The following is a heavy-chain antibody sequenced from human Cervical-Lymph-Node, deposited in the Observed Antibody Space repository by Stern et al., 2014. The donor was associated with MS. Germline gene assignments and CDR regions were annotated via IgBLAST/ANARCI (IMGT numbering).Heavy chain of an antibody. J-gene: IGHJ4*02. D-gene: IGHD6-13*01. CDR1: GFSFSRYA. CDR3: ASAYSSSHYYFDY. Sequence: VQSGRSLRLPCAASGFSFSRYAMHRVRQAPGKGLAWVAVMWYDRSNPYYADSLTGRFTISRENFKNTLYLKMNILRAEDRAVYYCASAYSSSHYYFDYWGQGTLVTVSS. CDR2: MWYDRSNP. V-gene: IGHV3-33*01.